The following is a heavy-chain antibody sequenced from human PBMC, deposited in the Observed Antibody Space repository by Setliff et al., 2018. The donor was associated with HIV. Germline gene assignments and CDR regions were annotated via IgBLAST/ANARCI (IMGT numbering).Heavy chain of an antibody. D-gene: IGHD2-8*02. CDR3: TRPTGYCSETSCYQSH. CDR2: LNTETGNS. CDR1: GYTLTTYG. V-gene: IGHV7-4-1*02. J-gene: IGHJ4*02. Sequence: GASVKVSCKASGYTLTTYGISWVRQAPGQGLQWMGWLNTETGNSMYAQGFTGRFVFSLDTSVSTAYLQISSLKAEDSAVYYCTRPTGYCSETSCYQSHWGQGTLVTVSS.